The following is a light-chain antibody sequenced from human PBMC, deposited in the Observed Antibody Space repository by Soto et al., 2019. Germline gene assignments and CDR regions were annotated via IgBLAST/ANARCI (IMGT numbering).Light chain of an antibody. CDR3: CSYAGGNLYV. V-gene: IGLV2-11*01. Sequence: QSVLTQPRSVSGSPRQSVSISCTGTNSDVGGYNYVSWYQQHPAKAPRLIIYDVTNRPSGVPDRFSGSKSGNTASLTISGLQADDEADYYCCSYAGGNLYVFGTGTKVT. J-gene: IGLJ1*01. CDR1: NSDVGGYNY. CDR2: DVT.